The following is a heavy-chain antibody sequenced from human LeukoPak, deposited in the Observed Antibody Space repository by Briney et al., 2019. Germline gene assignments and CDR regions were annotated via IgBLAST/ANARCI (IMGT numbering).Heavy chain of an antibody. Sequence: SETLSLTCIVTGGSISSSFDYWNWIRQPPRKGLEWIGSAYRNGNSYFNPSLKSRVAISVDTSKNQFSLNLRSVAATDTALYYCARSTGGAVAGLDWGPGTLVTVSS. D-gene: IGHD6-19*01. CDR1: GGSISSSFDY. V-gene: IGHV4-39*01. J-gene: IGHJ4*02. CDR3: ARSTGGAVAGLD. CDR2: AYRNGNS.